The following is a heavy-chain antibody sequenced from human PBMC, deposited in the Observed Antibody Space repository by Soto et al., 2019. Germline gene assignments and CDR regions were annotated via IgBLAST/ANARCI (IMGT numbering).Heavy chain of an antibody. D-gene: IGHD2-2*01. CDR2: INYSGST. V-gene: IGHV4-39*01. J-gene: IGHJ4*02. Sequence: QLQLQESGPGLVKPSETLSLTCTVSGGSISSTRYYWGWIRQPPGKGLEWMGSINYSGSTYYNPSLKSRVTISVDTSKNQFSLKLSSVTAADTAVYYCARPGGYCVSASCPFYYWGQGTLVTVSS. CDR1: GGSISSTRYY. CDR3: ARPGGYCVSASCPFYY.